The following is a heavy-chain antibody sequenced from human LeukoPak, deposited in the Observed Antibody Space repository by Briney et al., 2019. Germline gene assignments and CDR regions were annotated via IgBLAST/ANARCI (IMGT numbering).Heavy chain of an antibody. D-gene: IGHD1-26*01. CDR2: IYYSGST. J-gene: IGHJ4*02. CDR3: ARVRGSYYVGSDDY. V-gene: IGHV4-39*07. Sequence: SETLSLTCTVSGGSISSSSYYWGWIRQPPGKGLEWIGSIYYSGSTYYNPSLKSRVTISVDTSKNQFSLKLSSVTAADTAVYYCARVRGSYYVGSDDYWGQGTLVTVSS. CDR1: GGSISSSSYY.